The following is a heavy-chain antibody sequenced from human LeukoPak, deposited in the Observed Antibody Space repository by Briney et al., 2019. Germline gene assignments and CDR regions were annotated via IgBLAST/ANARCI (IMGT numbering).Heavy chain of an antibody. CDR2: ISYDGSNE. V-gene: IGHV3-30*04. J-gene: IGHJ4*02. CDR3: ARAVPSRQAIDY. CDR1: GFTFSSYV. Sequence: GRSLRLSCAASGFTFSSYVMHWVRQAPGKGLEWVAIISYDGSNEYYADSVKGRFTISRDNSKNTLYLQMNSLIPEDTAVYYCARAVPSRQAIDYWGQGTLVTVSS.